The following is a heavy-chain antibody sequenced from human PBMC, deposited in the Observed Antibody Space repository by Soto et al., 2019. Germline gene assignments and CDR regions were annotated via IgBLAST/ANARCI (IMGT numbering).Heavy chain of an antibody. J-gene: IGHJ4*02. V-gene: IGHV4-4*02. CDR1: GCSISSTNW. D-gene: IGHD3-10*01. Sequence: SETLSLTCVVSGCSISSTNWWTWVRQPPGKRLEWIGEIYHNGSPTYSPSLRGRVTISVDTSKNQFSLKLSSVTAADTAVYYCARDYGSGDDYWGQGTLVTVSS. CDR3: ARDYGSGDDY. CDR2: IYHNGSP.